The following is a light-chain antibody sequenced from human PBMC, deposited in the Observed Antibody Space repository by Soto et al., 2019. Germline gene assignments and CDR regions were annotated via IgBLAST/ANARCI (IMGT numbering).Light chain of an antibody. V-gene: IGLV1-44*01. CDR1: SSNIGSNT. CDR2: SNN. Sequence: QSVLTQPPSASGTPGQRVTISCSGSSSNIGSNTVNWYQQLPGTAPKLLIYSNNQRPSGVPDRFSGSKSGTSASLAISGLQSEDEDDYYCAAWDDSSVVFGGGTKLTVL. J-gene: IGLJ2*01. CDR3: AAWDDSSVV.